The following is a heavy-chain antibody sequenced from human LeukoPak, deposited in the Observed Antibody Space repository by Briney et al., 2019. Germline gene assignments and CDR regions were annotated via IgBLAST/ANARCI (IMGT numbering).Heavy chain of an antibody. V-gene: IGHV1-69*04. CDR2: IIPILGIA. Sequence: GASVKVSCKASGGTFSSYAISWVRQAPGQELEWMGRIIPILGIANYAQKFQGRVTITADKSTSTAYMELSSLRSEDTAVYYCARGGGSAMVVPSYYYYGMDVWGQGTTVTVSS. CDR3: ARGGGSAMVVPSYYYYGMDV. D-gene: IGHD5-18*01. CDR1: GGTFSSYA. J-gene: IGHJ6*02.